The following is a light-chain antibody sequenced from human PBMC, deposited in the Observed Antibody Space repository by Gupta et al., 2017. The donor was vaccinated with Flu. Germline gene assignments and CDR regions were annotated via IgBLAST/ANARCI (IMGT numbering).Light chain of an antibody. CDR1: QSVGGW. CDR2: QAS. Sequence: GDRVTITCRASQSVGGWLAWYQQKPGKAPNLLIYQASSLQGRVPSRFSGSGSGTEFTLTIRSLQPDDVGTYYCQQYNSSPYTFGQGTKLEIK. V-gene: IGKV1-5*03. CDR3: QQYNSSPYT. J-gene: IGKJ2*01.